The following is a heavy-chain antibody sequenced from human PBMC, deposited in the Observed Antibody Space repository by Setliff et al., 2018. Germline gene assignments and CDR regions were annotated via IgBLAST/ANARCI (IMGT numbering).Heavy chain of an antibody. Sequence: PGGSLRLSCAASGFTFSSYSMNWVRQAPGKGLEWVSYISSSSSTIYYADSVKGRFTISRDNAKNSLYLQMNSLRAEDTAVYYCARGPTIFGAIYYMDVWVKGTTVTVSS. CDR3: ARGPTIFGAIYYMDV. CDR2: ISSSSSTI. D-gene: IGHD3-3*01. V-gene: IGHV3-48*01. J-gene: IGHJ6*03. CDR1: GFTFSSYS.